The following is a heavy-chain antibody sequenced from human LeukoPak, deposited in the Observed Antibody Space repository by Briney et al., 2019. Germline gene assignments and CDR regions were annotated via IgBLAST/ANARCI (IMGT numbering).Heavy chain of an antibody. D-gene: IGHD6-19*01. V-gene: IGHV3-43*01. Sequence: GGSLRLSCAASGFTFDEYTMHCVRQVPGKGQEWGSVIGWDSDSKYYTESARGRFTIPRENTKNSLYRQVDSLRTEDTAFYSCAKDRSRSYSSFDSGGRGTLVSVSS. CDR3: AKDRSRSYSSFDS. J-gene: IGHJ4*02. CDR1: GFTFDEYT. CDR2: IGWDSDSK.